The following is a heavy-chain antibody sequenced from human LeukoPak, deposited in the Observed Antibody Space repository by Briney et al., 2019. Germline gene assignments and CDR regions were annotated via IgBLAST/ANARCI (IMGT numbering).Heavy chain of an antibody. CDR2: VNPNSGNT. CDR1: GYTFTSYD. Sequence: ASVKVSCKASGYTFTSYDINWVRQATGQGLEWMGWVNPNSGNTGYAQKFQGRVTMTRNTSISTACMELSSLRSEDTAVYYCARAYYYDSSGYYFPGYSYYYYYGMDVWGQGTTVTVSS. CDR3: ARAYYYDSSGYYFPGYSYYYYYGMDV. D-gene: IGHD3-22*01. J-gene: IGHJ6*02. V-gene: IGHV1-8*01.